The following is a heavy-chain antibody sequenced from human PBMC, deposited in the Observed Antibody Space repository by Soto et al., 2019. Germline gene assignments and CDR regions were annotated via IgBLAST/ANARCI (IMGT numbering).Heavy chain of an antibody. V-gene: IGHV1-18*01. J-gene: IGHJ4*02. CDR2: ISAYNGNT. D-gene: IGHD3-9*01. Sequence: ASVKVSCKASGYTFTSYGISWVRQAPGQGIEWMGWISAYNGNTNYAQKLQGRVTMTTDTSTSTAYMELRSLRSDDTAVYYCARTYFVILTGSRYLDFWGQGTLVTVSS. CDR1: GYTFTSYG. CDR3: ARTYFVILTGSRYLDF.